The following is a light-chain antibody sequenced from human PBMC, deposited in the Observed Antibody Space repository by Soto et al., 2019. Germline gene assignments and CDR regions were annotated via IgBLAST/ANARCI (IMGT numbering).Light chain of an antibody. CDR2: KTS. Sequence: DIQMTQSPSTLSASVGDRVTITCRASQSITSLLAWYQQKPGEAPKLLIYKTSTLESGVPSRFSGSGSGTEFTLIINNLQPDDFASYYCQHYNTYSPFGGGTKVEIK. CDR3: QHYNTYSP. J-gene: IGKJ4*02. V-gene: IGKV1-5*03. CDR1: QSITSL.